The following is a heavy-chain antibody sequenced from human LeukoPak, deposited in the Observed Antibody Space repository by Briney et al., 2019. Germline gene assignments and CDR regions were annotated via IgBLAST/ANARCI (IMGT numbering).Heavy chain of an antibody. V-gene: IGHV3-7*01. D-gene: IGHD3-10*01. CDR1: GFTFSNSW. Sequence: GGSLRLSCAASGFTFSNSWMSWVRQAPGKGLEWVANIKHDGSEKYYVDSVKGRFTISRDNATNSLYLQVNSLRAEDTAVYYCARDYASGSYVDYWGQGTLVTVSS. CDR2: IKHDGSEK. CDR3: ARDYASGSYVDY. J-gene: IGHJ4*02.